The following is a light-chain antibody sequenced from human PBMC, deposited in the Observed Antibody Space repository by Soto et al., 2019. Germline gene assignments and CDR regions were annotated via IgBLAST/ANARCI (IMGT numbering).Light chain of an antibody. Sequence: AIQLTQSPSSLSASVGDRVTITCRASQGISSSLAWYQQKPGKAPKVLIYDASSLDSGVPSRFSGSGYGTEFTLTVSSLQPGDFATYSCQQYESYPYSFGQGTKLEIK. CDR3: QQYESYPYS. CDR1: QGISSS. V-gene: IGKV1-13*02. CDR2: DAS. J-gene: IGKJ2*01.